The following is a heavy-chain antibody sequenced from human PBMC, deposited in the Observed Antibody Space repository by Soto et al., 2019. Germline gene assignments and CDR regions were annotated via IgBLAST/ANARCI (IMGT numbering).Heavy chain of an antibody. V-gene: IGHV3-30*03. CDR2: ISYDGSNK. D-gene: IGHD6-13*01. CDR3: ARDEYSSSWYSYYYYGMDV. CDR1: GFTFSSYG. Sequence: GGSLRLSCAASGFTFSSYGMHWVRRAPGKGLEWVAVISYDGSNKYYADSVKGRFTISRDNSKNTLYLQMNSLRAEDTAVYYCARDEYSSSWYSYYYYGMDVWGQGTTVTVSS. J-gene: IGHJ6*02.